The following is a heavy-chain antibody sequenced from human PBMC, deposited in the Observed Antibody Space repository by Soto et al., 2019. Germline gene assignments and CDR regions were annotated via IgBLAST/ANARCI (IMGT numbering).Heavy chain of an antibody. CDR1: GFTFSNYG. CDR3: AKDIALVRGVIIDVDV. D-gene: IGHD3-10*01. J-gene: IGHJ6*02. CDR2: TSYDGSKK. V-gene: IGHV3-30*18. Sequence: QVLLVESGGGVVQPGRSLRLSCAASGFTFSNYGMHWVRQAPGKGLEWVAVTSYDGSKKYHADSVKGRFIISRDNSKNTLYLQMNSLRAEDTAVYYCAKDIALVRGVIIDVDVWGQGTMVTVSS.